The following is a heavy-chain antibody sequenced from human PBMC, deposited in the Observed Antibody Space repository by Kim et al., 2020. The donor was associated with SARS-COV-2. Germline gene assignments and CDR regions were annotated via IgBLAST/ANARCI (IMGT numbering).Heavy chain of an antibody. CDR1: GYTFTSYA. CDR2: XXXGNGNT. CDR3: AGGPSTXXGVVXSLSXXY. Sequence: ASVKVSCKASGYTFTSYAMHWVRQAPGQRLEXXGWXXXGNGNTKYSQKFQGRVTXXRDTXXSTAXKELXSLRSEDTAVYYCAGGPSTXXGVVXSLSXXYWXXXTLVXVSS. D-gene: IGHD3-3*01. V-gene: IGHV1-3*01. J-gene: IGHJ4*02.